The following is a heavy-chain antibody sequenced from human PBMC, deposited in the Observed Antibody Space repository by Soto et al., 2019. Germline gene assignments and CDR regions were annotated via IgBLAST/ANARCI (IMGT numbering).Heavy chain of an antibody. D-gene: IGHD1-26*01. V-gene: IGHV5-51*01. J-gene: IGHJ3*02. CDR2: IYPGDSDT. Sequence: GDSLKISCKGSGYTFSNYWIDWVRQMPGKGLEWMGIIYPGDSDTRYSPSFQGQVTISVDKSITTAYLQWSSLKASDTAMYYCARRRDGGSYNAFDIWGQGTMVTVSS. CDR3: ARRRDGGSYNAFDI. CDR1: GYTFSNYW.